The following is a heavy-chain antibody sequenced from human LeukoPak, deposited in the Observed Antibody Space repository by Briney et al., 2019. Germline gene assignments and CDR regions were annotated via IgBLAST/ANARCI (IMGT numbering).Heavy chain of an antibody. J-gene: IGHJ3*02. V-gene: IGHV1-2*04. CDR3: ARQILGYCSGGSCYPVGAFDI. Sequence: ASVKVSCKASGYTFTGYYMHWVRQAPGQGLEWMGWINPNSGGTNYAQKFQGWVTMTRDTSISTAYMELSRLRSDDTAVYYCARQILGYCSGGSCYPVGAFDIWGQGTMVTVSS. D-gene: IGHD2-15*01. CDR2: INPNSGGT. CDR1: GYTFTGYY.